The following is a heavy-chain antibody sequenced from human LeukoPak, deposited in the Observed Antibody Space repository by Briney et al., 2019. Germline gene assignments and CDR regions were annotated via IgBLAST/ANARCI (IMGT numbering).Heavy chain of an antibody. Sequence: GESLKISCKASGYSFTTYWIGWVRQMPGEGLEWMAIIYPGDSDTRYSPSFQGQVTISADKSISTAYLQWSSLKASDTAMYYCARSYDSLGFDYWGQGTLVTVSS. CDR1: GYSFTTYW. D-gene: IGHD3-9*01. V-gene: IGHV5-51*01. CDR2: IYPGDSDT. CDR3: ARSYDSLGFDY. J-gene: IGHJ4*02.